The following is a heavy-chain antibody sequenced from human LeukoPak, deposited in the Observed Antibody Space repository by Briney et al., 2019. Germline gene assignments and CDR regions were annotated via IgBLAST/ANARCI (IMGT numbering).Heavy chain of an antibody. CDR2: ISGSGGST. CDR3: AKGPQGSSTPFQH. Sequence: GGSLRLSCAASGFTFSSYGMHWVRQAPGKGLEWVSAISGSGGSTYYADSVKGRFTISRDNSKNTLYLQMNSLRAEDTAVYYCAKGPQGSSTPFQHWGQGTLVTVSS. V-gene: IGHV3-23*01. CDR1: GFTFSSYG. J-gene: IGHJ1*01. D-gene: IGHD6-6*01.